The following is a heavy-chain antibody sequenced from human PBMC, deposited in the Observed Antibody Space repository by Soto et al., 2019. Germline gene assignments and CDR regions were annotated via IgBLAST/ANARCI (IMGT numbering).Heavy chain of an antibody. J-gene: IGHJ4*02. D-gene: IGHD1-1*01. V-gene: IGHV3-33*01. CDR3: AGDRITTPHFDY. Sequence: QVQLVESGGGVVQTGRSLRLSCAASGFIFTSYGMHWVRQAPGKGLEWVALIWFDGSSEYYADSVKGRFTISRDNSKNTLYLQMNSLRAEDTAVYYCAGDRITTPHFDYWGQGTLVTVSS. CDR2: IWFDGSSE. CDR1: GFIFTSYG.